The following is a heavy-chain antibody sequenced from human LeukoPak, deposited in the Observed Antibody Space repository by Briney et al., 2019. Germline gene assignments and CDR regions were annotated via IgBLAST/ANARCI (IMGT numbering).Heavy chain of an antibody. J-gene: IGHJ5*02. CDR1: GGSISSGGYY. D-gene: IGHD1-1*01. CDR2: IYYSGST. V-gene: IGHV4-31*03. Sequence: SQTLSLTCTVSGGSISSGGYYWSWIRQHPGKGLEWIGYIYYSGSTYYNPSLKSRVTISVGTSKNQFSLKLSSVTAADTAVYYCARRTTGSSNWFDPWGQGTLVTVSS. CDR3: ARRTTGSSNWFDP.